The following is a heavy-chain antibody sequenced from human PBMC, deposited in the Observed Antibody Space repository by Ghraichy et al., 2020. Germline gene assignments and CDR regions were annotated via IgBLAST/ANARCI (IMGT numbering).Heavy chain of an antibody. J-gene: IGHJ6*04. Sequence: SETLSLTCTVSGGSISTYYWSWIRQPAGKGLEWIGRIYSSGTTNYNPSLKSRVTMSVDTSTNQFSLNLSSVTAADTAVYYCARVFQGFCSNMSCLQYHFYFSLDVWGKGTTLTVSS. CDR1: GGSISTYY. CDR2: IYSSGTT. V-gene: IGHV4-4*07. D-gene: IGHD2-2*01. CDR3: ARVFQGFCSNMSCLQYHFYFSLDV.